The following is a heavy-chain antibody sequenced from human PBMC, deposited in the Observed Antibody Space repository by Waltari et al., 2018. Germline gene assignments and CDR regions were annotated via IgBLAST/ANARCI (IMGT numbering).Heavy chain of an antibody. J-gene: IGHJ4*02. Sequence: QVQLVESGGGVVQPGRSLRLSCAASGFTFSCYGMHWVRQAPGKGLEWVAVISYDGSNKYYADSVKGRFTISRDNSENTLYLQMNSLRAEDTAVYYCAKDSDYGEPLRGIDYWGQGTLVTVSS. CDR1: GFTFSCYG. V-gene: IGHV3-30*18. CDR2: ISYDGSNK. CDR3: AKDSDYGEPLRGIDY. D-gene: IGHD4-17*01.